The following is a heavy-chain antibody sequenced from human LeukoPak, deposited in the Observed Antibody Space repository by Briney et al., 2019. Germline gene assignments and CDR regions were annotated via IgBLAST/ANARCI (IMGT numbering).Heavy chain of an antibody. CDR3: AREMATIEVFDY. CDR1: GGSISSSSYY. V-gene: IGHV4-39*07. J-gene: IGHJ4*02. Sequence: SETLSLTCTVSGGSISSSSYYWGWIRQPPGKGLEWIGSIYYSGSTYYNPSLKSRVTISVDTSKNQFSLKLSSVTAADTAVYYCAREMATIEVFDYWGQGTLVTVSS. CDR2: IYYSGST. D-gene: IGHD5-24*01.